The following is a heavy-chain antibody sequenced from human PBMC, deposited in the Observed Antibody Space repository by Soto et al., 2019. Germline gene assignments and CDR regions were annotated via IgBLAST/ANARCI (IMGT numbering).Heavy chain of an antibody. J-gene: IGHJ6*02. CDR3: ARELRRITIFGVVIIRDYYHGMDV. CDR2: INPSGGST. Sequence: GASVKVSCKASGYTFTSHYMHWVRQAPGQGLEWMGIINPSGGSTSYAQKFQGRVTMTRDTSTSTVYMELSSLRSEDTAVYYCARELRRITIFGVVIIRDYYHGMDVWG. V-gene: IGHV1-46*01. CDR1: GYTFTSHY. D-gene: IGHD3-3*01.